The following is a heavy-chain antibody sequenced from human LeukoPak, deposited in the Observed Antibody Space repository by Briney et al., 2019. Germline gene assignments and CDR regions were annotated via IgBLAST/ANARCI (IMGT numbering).Heavy chain of an antibody. J-gene: IGHJ3*02. D-gene: IGHD3-22*01. CDR2: IIPILGIA. CDR3: ARDQGARMIVVVDDAFDI. V-gene: IGHV1-69*04. Sequence: ASVKVSCEASGGTFSSYAISWVRQAPGQGLEWMGRIIPILGIANYAQKFQGRVTITADKSTSTAYMELSSLRSEDTAVYYCARDQGARMIVVVDDAFDIWGQGTMVTVSS. CDR1: GGTFSSYA.